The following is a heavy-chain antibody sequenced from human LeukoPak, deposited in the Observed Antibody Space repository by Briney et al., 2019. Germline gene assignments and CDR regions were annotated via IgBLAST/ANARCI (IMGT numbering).Heavy chain of an antibody. CDR1: GFTLNNYA. CDR3: AKSVVVVTATSDFFDY. CDR2: ISGSGGIT. D-gene: IGHD2-21*02. Sequence: GGSLRLSCAASGFTLNNYAMNWVRQAPGKGLEWVSSISGSGGITYYADSVKGRFTISRDNSKNTLYLQMNSLRAEDTAIYYCAKSVVVVTATSDFFDYWGQGTLVTVSS. J-gene: IGHJ4*02. V-gene: IGHV3-23*01.